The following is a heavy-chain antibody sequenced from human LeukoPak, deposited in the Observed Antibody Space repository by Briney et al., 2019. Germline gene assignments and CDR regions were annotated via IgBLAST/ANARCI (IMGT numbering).Heavy chain of an antibody. D-gene: IGHD6-6*01. CDR2: ISSSSSTI. CDR3: ARAIDSSSSGEDY. J-gene: IGHJ4*02. V-gene: IGHV3-48*01. Sequence: PGGSLRLSCAASGFTFSSYSMNWVRQAPGKGLEWVSYISSSSSTIYYADSVKGRFTISRDNAKNSLYLQMNSLRAEDTAVYYCARAIDSSSSGEDYWGQGTLVTVSS. CDR1: GFTFSSYS.